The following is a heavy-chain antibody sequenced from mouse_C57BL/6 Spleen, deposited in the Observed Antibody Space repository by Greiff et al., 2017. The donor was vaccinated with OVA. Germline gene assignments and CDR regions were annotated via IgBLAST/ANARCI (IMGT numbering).Heavy chain of an antibody. CDR3: ARRSAQATFDY. CDR2: IDPSDSYT. Sequence: QVQLQQPGAELVMPGASVKLSCKASGYTFTSYWMHWVKQRPGQGLEWIGEIDPSDSYTNSNQKFKGKSTLTVDKSSRTAYMQRSSLTSEDSAVYYCARRSAQATFDYWGQGTTLTVSS. D-gene: IGHD3-2*02. J-gene: IGHJ2*01. CDR1: GYTFTSYW. V-gene: IGHV1-69*01.